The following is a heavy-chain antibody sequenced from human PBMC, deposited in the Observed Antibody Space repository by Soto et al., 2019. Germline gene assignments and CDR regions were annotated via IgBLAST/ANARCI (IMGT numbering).Heavy chain of an antibody. CDR3: ARQADYNILTGYFYYFDY. J-gene: IGHJ4*02. Sequence: GESLKISCKSSGYSFTDYWIGWVRQMPGKGLEWMGIIYPGDSDARYSPSFQGQVTNSVDTSINTAFLRWNSLTASDTAMYYCARQADYNILTGYFYYFDYWGQGSLVTVSS. V-gene: IGHV5-51*01. D-gene: IGHD3-9*01. CDR2: IYPGDSDA. CDR1: GYSFTDYW.